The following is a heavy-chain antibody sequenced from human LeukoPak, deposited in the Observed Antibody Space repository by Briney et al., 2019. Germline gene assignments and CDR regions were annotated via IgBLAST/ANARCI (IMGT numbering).Heavy chain of an antibody. V-gene: IGHV3-30*04. J-gene: IGHJ5*02. CDR2: ISYDGSNK. CDR1: GFTFSSYA. Sequence: GGSLRLSCAASGFTFSSYAMHWVRQAPGKGLEWVAVISYDGSNKYYADSLKGRFTISRDNAKTSVYLQMNSPRVEDTTIYYCVRTIMDRVGYRRFDPWGQGTLVTVSS. D-gene: IGHD5-18*01. CDR3: VRTIMDRVGYRRFDP.